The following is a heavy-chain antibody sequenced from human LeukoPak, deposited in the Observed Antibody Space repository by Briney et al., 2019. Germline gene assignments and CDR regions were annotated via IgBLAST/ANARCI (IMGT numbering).Heavy chain of an antibody. D-gene: IGHD3-10*01. CDR3: ASWTRYYGSGSYTYYFDY. CDR2: IIPIFGTA. V-gene: IGHV1-69*13. Sequence: SVTVSYKASGYTFTGYYMHWVRQAPGQGLEWMGGIIPIFGTANYAQKFQGRVTITADESTSTAYMELSSLRSEDTAVYYCASWTRYYGSGSYTYYFDYWGQGTLVTVSS. J-gene: IGHJ4*02. CDR1: GYTFTGYY.